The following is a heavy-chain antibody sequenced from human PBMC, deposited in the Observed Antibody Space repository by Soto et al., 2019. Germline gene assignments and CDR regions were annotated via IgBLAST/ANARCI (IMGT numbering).Heavy chain of an antibody. CDR2: ISYDGSNK. CDR3: AKGVYYDFWSGYYRGIDY. V-gene: IGHV3-30*18. CDR1: GFTFSSYG. Sequence: QVQLVESGGGVVQPGRSLRLSCAASGFTFSSYGMHWVRQAPGKGLEWVAVISYDGSNKYYADSVKGRFTISRDNSKNTLYLQMNSLRAEDTAVYYCAKGVYYDFWSGYYRGIDYCGQGTLVTVSS. D-gene: IGHD3-3*01. J-gene: IGHJ4*02.